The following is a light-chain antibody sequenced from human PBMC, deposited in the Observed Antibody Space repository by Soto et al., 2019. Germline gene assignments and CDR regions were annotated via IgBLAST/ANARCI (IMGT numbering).Light chain of an antibody. CDR3: SSYTSSSTSFV. J-gene: IGLJ2*01. CDR2: EVS. Sequence: QSALTQPASVSGSLGQSITISCTGTSSDVGGYNYVSWYQQHPGKAPKLMIYEVSNRPSGVSKRFSGSKSGNTASLTISGLQAEDEADYYGSSYTSSSTSFVFGGGTKLTVL. V-gene: IGLV2-14*01. CDR1: SSDVGGYNY.